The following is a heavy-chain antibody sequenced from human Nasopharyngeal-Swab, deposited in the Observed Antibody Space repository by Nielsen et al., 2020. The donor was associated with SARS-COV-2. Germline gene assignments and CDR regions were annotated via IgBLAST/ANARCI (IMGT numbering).Heavy chain of an antibody. Sequence: WIRQPPGKGLEWVAVISYDGSNKYYADPVKGRFTISRDNPKNTLYLQMNSLRAEDTAVYYCAKDKPVVPAAFVPNAFDIWGQGTMVTVSS. D-gene: IGHD2-2*01. J-gene: IGHJ3*02. CDR3: AKDKPVVPAAFVPNAFDI. V-gene: IGHV3-30*18. CDR2: ISYDGSNK.